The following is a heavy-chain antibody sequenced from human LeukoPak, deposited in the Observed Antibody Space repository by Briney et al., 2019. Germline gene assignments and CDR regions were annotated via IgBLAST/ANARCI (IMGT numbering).Heavy chain of an antibody. Sequence: SVKVSCKASGFTFTSSAMQWVRQARGQRLEWIGWIVVGSGNTNYAQKFQERVTITRDMSTSTAYMELSSLRSEDTAVYYCARGRSIVVVVAAKNWFDPWGQGTLVTVSS. CDR2: IVVGSGNT. D-gene: IGHD2-15*01. V-gene: IGHV1-58*02. CDR1: GFTFTSSA. CDR3: ARGRSIVVVVAAKNWFDP. J-gene: IGHJ5*02.